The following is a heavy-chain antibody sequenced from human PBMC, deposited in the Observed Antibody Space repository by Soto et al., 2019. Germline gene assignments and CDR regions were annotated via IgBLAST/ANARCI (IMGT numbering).Heavy chain of an antibody. D-gene: IGHD6-13*01. CDR3: ARRTAAAGAYYYYGMDV. CDR2: IDPSDSYT. Sequence: XESLKISCKGSRYSFTSYWISWVRQMPGKGLEWMGRIDPSDSYTNYSPSFQGHVTISADKSISTAYLQWSGLKASDTAMYYCARRTAAAGAYYYYGMDVWGQGTTVTVS. CDR1: RYSFTSYW. V-gene: IGHV5-10-1*01. J-gene: IGHJ6*02.